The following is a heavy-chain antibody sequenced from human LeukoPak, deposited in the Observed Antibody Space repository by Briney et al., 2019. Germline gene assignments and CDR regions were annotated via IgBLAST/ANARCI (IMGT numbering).Heavy chain of an antibody. J-gene: IGHJ4*02. V-gene: IGHV3-23*01. CDR1: GFTFGSYA. CDR2: ISGSGGST. Sequence: GGSLRLPCAASGFTFGSYAMYWVRQAPGKGLEWVSGISGSGGSTFYADSVKGRFTISRDNSENTVYLQMNSLRADDTAVYYCAKTTAGYSSGRSPGWPVDYWGQGTLVTVSS. D-gene: IGHD6-19*01. CDR3: AKTTAGYSSGRSPGWPVDY.